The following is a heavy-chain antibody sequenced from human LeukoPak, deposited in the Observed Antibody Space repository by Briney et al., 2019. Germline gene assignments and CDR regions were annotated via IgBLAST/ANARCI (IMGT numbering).Heavy chain of an antibody. V-gene: IGHV4-39*07. CDR2: IYYTGST. D-gene: IGHD6-13*01. J-gene: IGHJ4*02. CDR1: GGSISSSSYY. CDR3: ASGIAAASRFAYYFDY. Sequence: SETLSLTCTVSGGSISSSSYYWGWIRQPPGKGLEWIGNIYYTGSTNYNPSLKSRVTISVDKSKNQFSLKLSSVTAADTAVYYCASGIAAASRFAYYFDYWGQGTLVTVSS.